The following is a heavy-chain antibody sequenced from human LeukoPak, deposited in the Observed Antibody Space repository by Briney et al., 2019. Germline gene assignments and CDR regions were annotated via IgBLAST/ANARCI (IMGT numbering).Heavy chain of an antibody. J-gene: IGHJ3*02. CDR2: IYYSGST. CDR1: GGSISSGGYY. V-gene: IGHV4-31*03. D-gene: IGHD3-22*01. CDR3: ARDDSSGFGAFDI. Sequence: PSETLSLTCTVSGGSISSGGYYWSWIRQHPGKGLEWIGYIYYSGSTYYNPSLKSRVTISVDTSKNQFSLKLSSVTAADTAVYYCARDDSSGFGAFDIWGQGTMVTVS.